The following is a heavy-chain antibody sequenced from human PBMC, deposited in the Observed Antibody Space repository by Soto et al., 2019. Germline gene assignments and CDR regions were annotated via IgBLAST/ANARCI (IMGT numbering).Heavy chain of an antibody. V-gene: IGHV3-23*01. Sequence: GGSLRLSCAASGFTFSTTSMSWVRQAPGKGLDWVSSISGSATNTYYSDSVRGRFTISRDNSKNTLYLQMNSLGAEDTAVYYCATDRTPGEYWGQGTLVTVSS. D-gene: IGHD3-16*01. CDR1: GFTFSTTS. CDR3: ATDRTPGEY. J-gene: IGHJ4*02. CDR2: ISGSATNT.